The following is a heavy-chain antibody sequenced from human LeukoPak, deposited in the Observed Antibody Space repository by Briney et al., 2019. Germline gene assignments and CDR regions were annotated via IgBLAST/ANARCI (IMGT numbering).Heavy chain of an antibody. CDR1: GFTFSGHS. J-gene: IGHJ4*02. CDR2: ITSTSSII. D-gene: IGHD3-3*01. Sequence: GGSLRLSCAASGFTFSGHSMNWVRQTPGKGLEWLSYITSTSSIIYYADSVKGRFTISRDNAKNSLYLQMNSLRAEDTAVYYCASEYDFWSAYPDYWGQGTLVTVSS. CDR3: ASEYDFWSAYPDY. V-gene: IGHV3-48*04.